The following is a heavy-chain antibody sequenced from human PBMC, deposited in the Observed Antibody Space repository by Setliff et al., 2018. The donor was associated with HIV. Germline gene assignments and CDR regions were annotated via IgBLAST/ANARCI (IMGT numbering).Heavy chain of an antibody. CDR2: NYSTGST. V-gene: IGHV4-31*03. CDR1: GGSISNTNYY. Sequence: PSETLSLTCTVSGGSISNTNYYWSWIRQPPGKGLEWLGYNYSTGSTYYNPSLMSRVSIYSESSKNKFSLNLSSVTVADSAVFYCARGGKKDLADYWGQGTQVTVSS. CDR3: ARGGKKDLADY. J-gene: IGHJ4*02.